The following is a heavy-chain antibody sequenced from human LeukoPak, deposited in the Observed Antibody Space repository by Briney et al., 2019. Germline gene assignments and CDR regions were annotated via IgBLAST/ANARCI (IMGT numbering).Heavy chain of an antibody. D-gene: IGHD3-16*01. V-gene: IGHV3-30*18. J-gene: IGHJ4*02. CDR2: ISSDGNNK. CDR3: AKKYPGGLIEPPDY. Sequence: PGGSLRLSCAASGFSFSSYGMHWVRQAPGKGLEWVAVISSDGNNKDYADSLKGRFTISRDNSKNTLYLQMNSLRAEDTAMYYCAKKYPGGLIEPPDYWGQGTLVTVSS. CDR1: GFSFSSYG.